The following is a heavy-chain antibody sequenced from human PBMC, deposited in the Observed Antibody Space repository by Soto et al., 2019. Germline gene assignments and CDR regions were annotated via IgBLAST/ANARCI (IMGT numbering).Heavy chain of an antibody. CDR3: ARRRPDSSSWSFDY. CDR2: INSDGNSA. CDR1: GFTFSSYW. D-gene: IGHD6-13*01. J-gene: IGHJ4*02. V-gene: IGHV3-74*01. Sequence: QPGGSLRLSCAASGFTFSSYWMHWVRQAPGKGLVWVSRINSDGNSASYADSVKGRFTISRDNAENTLYLQMHNLRAEDTAVYYCARRRPDSSSWSFDYWGQGTLVTVSS.